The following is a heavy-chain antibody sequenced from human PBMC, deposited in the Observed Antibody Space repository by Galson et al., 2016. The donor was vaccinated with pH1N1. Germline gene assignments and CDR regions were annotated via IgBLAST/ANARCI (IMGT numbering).Heavy chain of an antibody. Sequence: FTCAGSGCTFSDYYMSWIRQAPGKGLEWVSYISPSGSTIYYADSVKGSFTISRNNAKNSLYLQMNSLRSEDTAVYYCARELSCYPPCFYYYGMDVWGQGTTVTVSS. V-gene: IGHV3-11*04. CDR1: GCTFSDYY. D-gene: IGHD5-12*01. CDR2: ISPSGSTI. CDR3: ARELSCYPPCFYYYGMDV. J-gene: IGHJ6*02.